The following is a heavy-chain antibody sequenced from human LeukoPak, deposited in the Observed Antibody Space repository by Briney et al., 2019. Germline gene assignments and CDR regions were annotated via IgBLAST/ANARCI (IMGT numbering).Heavy chain of an antibody. CDR3: ARYTLYSYGSPYYFDY. CDR1: GFTFSSYG. D-gene: IGHD5-18*01. Sequence: TGGSLRLSCAASGFTFSSYGMHWVRQAPGKGVEWVAVIWYDGSNKYYADSVKGRFTISRDNSKNTLYLQMNSLRAEDTAVYYCARYTLYSYGSPYYFDYWGQGTLVTVSS. CDR2: IWYDGSNK. J-gene: IGHJ4*02. V-gene: IGHV3-33*01.